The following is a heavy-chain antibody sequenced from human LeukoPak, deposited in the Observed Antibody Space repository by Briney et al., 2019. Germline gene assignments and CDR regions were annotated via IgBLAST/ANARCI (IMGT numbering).Heavy chain of an antibody. CDR1: GFTFSNFW. CDR3: AKGYYGSGSYLTSFDY. D-gene: IGHD3-10*01. J-gene: IGHJ4*02. V-gene: IGHV3-7*01. Sequence: GGSLRLSCAASGFTFSNFWMTWVRQAPGKGLEWVANIKQDGSEKYYVDSVKGRFTISRDNAKNSLYLQMNSLRAEDTAVYYCAKGYYGSGSYLTSFDYWGQGTLVTVSS. CDR2: IKQDGSEK.